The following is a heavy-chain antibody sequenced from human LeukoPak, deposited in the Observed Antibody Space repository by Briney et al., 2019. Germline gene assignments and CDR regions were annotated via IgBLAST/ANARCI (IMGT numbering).Heavy chain of an antibody. V-gene: IGHV3-73*01. J-gene: IGHJ6*03. CDR1: GFTFSGSA. CDR2: IRSKANSYAT. CDR3: TREAPVDTAMKYYYYYYMDV. D-gene: IGHD5-18*01. Sequence: GGSLRLSCAASGFTFSGSAMHWVRQASGKGLEWVGRIRSKANSYATAYAASVKGRFTISRDDSKNTAYLQMNSLKTEDTAVYYCTREAPVDTAMKYYYYYYMDVWGKGTTVTVSS.